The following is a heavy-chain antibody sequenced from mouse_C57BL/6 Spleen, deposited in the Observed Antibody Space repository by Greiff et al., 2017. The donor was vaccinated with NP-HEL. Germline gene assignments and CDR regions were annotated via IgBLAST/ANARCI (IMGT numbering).Heavy chain of an antibody. D-gene: IGHD2-3*01. CDR2: IDPEDGET. CDR1: GFNIKDYY. J-gene: IGHJ1*03. CDR3: ARVIYDGYWDVEV. Sequence: VQLQQSGAELVKPGASVKLSCTASGFNIKDYYMHWVKQRTEQGLEWIGRIDPEDGETKYAPKFQGTATLPAAPSSNTAYLPRSSLTSEDTAVYYCARVIYDGYWDVEVWGTGTTGT. V-gene: IGHV14-2*01.